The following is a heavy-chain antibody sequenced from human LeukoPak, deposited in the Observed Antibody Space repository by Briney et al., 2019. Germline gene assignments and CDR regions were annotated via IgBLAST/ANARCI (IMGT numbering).Heavy chain of an antibody. CDR2: ISYDGSNK. V-gene: IGHV3-30*18. CDR1: GFTFSSYG. D-gene: IGHD5-12*01. J-gene: IGHJ4*02. Sequence: GGSLRLSCAASGFTFSSYGMHWVRQAPGKGLEWVAVISYDGSNKYYADSVKGRFTISRDNSKNTLYLQMNSLRAEDTAVYYCAKGHSGYDFVSRFDYWGQGTLVTVSS. CDR3: AKGHSGYDFVSRFDY.